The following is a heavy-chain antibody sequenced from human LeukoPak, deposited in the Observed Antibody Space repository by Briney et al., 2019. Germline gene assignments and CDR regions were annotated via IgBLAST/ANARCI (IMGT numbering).Heavy chain of an antibody. V-gene: IGHV1-3*01. CDR1: GYIFTDYA. J-gene: IGHJ6*03. CDR2: MNAGNGNT. CDR3: ARDPRGSYFYYYYMDV. D-gene: IGHD1-26*01. Sequence: GASVKVSCKASGYIFTDYAIHWLRQAPGQRPEWMGWMNAGNGNTKYSQKFQGRITLIRDTSTSTAYMELRSLRSDDTAVYYCARDPRGSYFYYYYMDVWGKGTTVTVSS.